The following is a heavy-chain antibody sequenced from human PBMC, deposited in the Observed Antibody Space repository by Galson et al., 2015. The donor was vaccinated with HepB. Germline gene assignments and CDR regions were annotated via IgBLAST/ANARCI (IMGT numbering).Heavy chain of an antibody. J-gene: IGHJ3*02. Sequence: SLRLSCAASGFTFSSYAMSWVRQAPGKGLEWVSAISGSGGSTYYADSVKGRFTISRDNSKNTLYLQMNSLRAEDTAVYYCAKVLSPSLVEAYCGGDCYSRGNAFDIWGQGTMVTVSS. CDR3: AKVLSPSLVEAYCGGDCYSRGNAFDI. CDR1: GFTFSSYA. V-gene: IGHV3-23*01. CDR2: ISGSGGST. D-gene: IGHD2-21*02.